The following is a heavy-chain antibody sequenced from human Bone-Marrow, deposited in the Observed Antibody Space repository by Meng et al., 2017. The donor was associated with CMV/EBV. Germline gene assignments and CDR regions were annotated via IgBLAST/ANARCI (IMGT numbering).Heavy chain of an antibody. V-gene: IGHV5-51*01. CDR3: ARPHTISIFGMVTFDAFDI. J-gene: IGHJ3*02. Sequence: GESLKISCEGSGYSFASYCIGWVRQLPGKGLEWMGIIYPSDSDTIYNPSFQGQVTISADTSISTAYLQWNSLKASDTAMYYCARPHTISIFGMVTFDAFDIWGQGTMVTVSS. CDR2: IYPSDSDT. CDR1: GYSFASYC. D-gene: IGHD3-3*01.